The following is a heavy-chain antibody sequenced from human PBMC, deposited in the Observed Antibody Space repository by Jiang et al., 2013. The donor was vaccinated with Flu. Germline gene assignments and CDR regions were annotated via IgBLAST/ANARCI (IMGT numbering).Heavy chain of an antibody. Sequence: LSCTASGFNFIYSGMHWVRQAPGKGLEWVAVISFDGSITNYADSVKGRFTISRDNSKNILFLQMSSLRAEDTAVYYCARYCTNTRCHITLEHWGQGTPVTVSS. CDR1: GFNFIYSG. D-gene: IGHD2-8*01. CDR2: ISFDGSIT. CDR3: ARYCTNTRCHITLEH. V-gene: IGHV3-30*03. J-gene: IGHJ4*02.